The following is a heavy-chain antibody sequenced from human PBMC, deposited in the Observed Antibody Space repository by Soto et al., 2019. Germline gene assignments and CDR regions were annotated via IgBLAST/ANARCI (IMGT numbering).Heavy chain of an antibody. CDR2: INNSGST. V-gene: IGHV4-34*01. J-gene: IGHJ6*02. CDR1: GGSFSGYY. Sequence: SETLSLTFAVYGGSFSGYYWSWIRQPPGNGVEWTGEINNSGSTYINPSLNSRITITVETSQKQITLMLSSVTAVDTAVYYCASGTLPDTRDYYCGMDVWGQGTTVTVSS. CDR3: ASGTLPDTRDYYCGMDV. D-gene: IGHD5-18*01.